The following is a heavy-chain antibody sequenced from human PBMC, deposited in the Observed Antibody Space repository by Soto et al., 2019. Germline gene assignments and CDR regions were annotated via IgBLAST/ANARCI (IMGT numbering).Heavy chain of an antibody. CDR1: GGSFSGYY. V-gene: IGHV4-34*01. D-gene: IGHD6-19*01. J-gene: IGHJ4*02. CDR3: AIPIRAVAGPFDY. Sequence: QVQLQQWGAGLLKPSETLSLTCAVYGGSFSGYYWSWIRQPPGKGLEWIGEINRSGSTNYNPSLTSRVTISVDPSKNQFSLKLSSVTAADTAVYYCAIPIRAVAGPFDYWGQGTLVTVSS. CDR2: INRSGST.